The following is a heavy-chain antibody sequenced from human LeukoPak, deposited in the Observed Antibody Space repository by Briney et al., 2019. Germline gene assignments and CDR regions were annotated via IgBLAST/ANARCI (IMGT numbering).Heavy chain of an antibody. D-gene: IGHD5-18*01. CDR2: ISGSGGST. J-gene: IGHJ5*02. CDR1: GFTFSSYA. Sequence: TGGSLRLSCAASGFTFSSYAMSWVRQAPGKGLEWVSAISGSGGSTYYADSVKGRFTISRDNSKNTLYLQMNSLRAEDTAVYYCAKDRWGGYSYGPNWFDPWGQGTLVTVSS. V-gene: IGHV3-23*01. CDR3: AKDRWGGYSYGPNWFDP.